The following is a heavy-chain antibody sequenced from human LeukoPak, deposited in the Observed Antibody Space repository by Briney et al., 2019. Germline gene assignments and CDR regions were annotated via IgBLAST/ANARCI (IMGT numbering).Heavy chain of an antibody. V-gene: IGHV3-30-3*01. Sequence: PGGSLRLSCAASGFTFSSYAMHWVRQAPGKGLEWVAVISYDGSNKYYADSVKGRFTISRDNSKNTLYLQMNSLRAEDTAVYYCARDRGGYSYGYLYWGQGTLVTVSS. CDR2: ISYDGSNK. J-gene: IGHJ4*02. CDR1: GFTFSSYA. D-gene: IGHD5-18*01. CDR3: ARDRGGYSYGYLY.